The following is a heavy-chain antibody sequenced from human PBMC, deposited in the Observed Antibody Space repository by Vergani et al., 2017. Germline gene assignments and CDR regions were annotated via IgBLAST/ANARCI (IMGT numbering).Heavy chain of an antibody. CDR1: GYTFTSYG. Sequence: QVQLVQSGAEVKKPGASVKVSCKASGYTFTSYGISWVRPAPGQGLEWMGWISAYNGNTNYAQKLQGRVTMTTDTSTSTAYMELRSLRADDTAVYYCATTHYDSSGYYYLDYWGQGTLVTVSS. D-gene: IGHD3-22*01. J-gene: IGHJ4*02. CDR3: ATTHYDSSGYYYLDY. CDR2: ISAYNGNT. V-gene: IGHV1-18*01.